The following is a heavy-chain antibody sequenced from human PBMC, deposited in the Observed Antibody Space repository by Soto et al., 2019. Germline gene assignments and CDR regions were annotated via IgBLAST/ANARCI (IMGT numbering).Heavy chain of an antibody. Sequence: GGSLRLSCAASGFTFSSYGMHWVRQAPGKGLEWVAVIWYDGSNKYYADSVKGRFTISRDNSKNTLYLQMNSLRAEDTAVYYCARDGSSSWSLNWFDPWGQGTLVTVS. D-gene: IGHD6-13*01. CDR1: GFTFSSYG. CDR3: ARDGSSSWSLNWFDP. V-gene: IGHV3-33*01. CDR2: IWYDGSNK. J-gene: IGHJ5*02.